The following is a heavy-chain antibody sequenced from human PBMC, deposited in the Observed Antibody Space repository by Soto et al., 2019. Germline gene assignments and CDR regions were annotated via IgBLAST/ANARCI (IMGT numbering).Heavy chain of an antibody. CDR1: GGSISSGGYY. Sequence: SETLSLTCTVSGGSISSGGYYWSWIRQHPGKGLEWIGYIYYSGSTYYNPSLKSRVTISVDTSKNQFSLKLSSVTAADTAVYYCARGPGAGYCISTSCSRRWFDPWGQGTLVTVSS. CDR3: ARGPGAGYCISTSCSRRWFDP. D-gene: IGHD2-2*01. J-gene: IGHJ5*02. CDR2: IYYSGST. V-gene: IGHV4-31*03.